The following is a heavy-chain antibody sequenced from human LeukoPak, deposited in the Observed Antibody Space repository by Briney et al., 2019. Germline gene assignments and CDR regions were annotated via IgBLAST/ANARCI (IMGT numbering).Heavy chain of an antibody. J-gene: IGHJ6*02. CDR3: ARVSTMVRGVYYYYGMDV. Sequence: ASVKVSCKASGYTFTGYYMHWVRQAPGQGLERMGWINPNSGGTNYAQKFQGRVTMTRDTSISTAYMELSRLRSDDTAVYYCARVSTMVRGVYYYYGMDVWGQGTTVTVSS. D-gene: IGHD3-10*01. CDR1: GYTFTGYY. V-gene: IGHV1-2*02. CDR2: INPNSGGT.